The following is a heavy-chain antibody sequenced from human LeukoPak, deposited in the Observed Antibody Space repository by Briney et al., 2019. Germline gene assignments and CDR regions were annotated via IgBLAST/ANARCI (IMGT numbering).Heavy chain of an antibody. J-gene: IGHJ5*02. V-gene: IGHV4-34*01. D-gene: IGHD2-8*01. CDR3: ARRLRRGTKNNWFDP. CDR1: GGSFSGYY. Sequence: SETLSLTCAVYGGSFSGYYWSWIRQPPGKGLEWIGEINHSGSTNYNPSLKSRVTISVDTSKNQFSLKLSSVTAADTAVYHCARRLRRGTKNNWFDPWGQGTLVTVSS. CDR2: INHSGST.